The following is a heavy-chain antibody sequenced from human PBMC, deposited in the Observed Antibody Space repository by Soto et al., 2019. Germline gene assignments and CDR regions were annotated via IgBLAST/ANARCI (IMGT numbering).Heavy chain of an antibody. Sequence: ASVKVSCKASGYTFTSYGISWVRQAPGQGVEGMGWISAYNGNTNYAQKLQGRVTMTTDTYTSTAYMELRSLRSDDTAVYYCARIGYYYDSSGYYYVDWFDPWGQGTLVTVSS. V-gene: IGHV1-18*04. CDR3: ARIGYYYDSSGYYYVDWFDP. CDR1: GYTFTSYG. D-gene: IGHD3-22*01. CDR2: ISAYNGNT. J-gene: IGHJ5*02.